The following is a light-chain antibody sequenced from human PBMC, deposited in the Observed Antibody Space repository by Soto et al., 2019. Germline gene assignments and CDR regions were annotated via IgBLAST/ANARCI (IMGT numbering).Light chain of an antibody. CDR1: SSDVGGYNY. J-gene: IGLJ1*01. Sequence: QSALTQPASVSGSPGQSITISCTGTSSDVGGYNYVSWCQQHPGKAPKLMIYDVSNRPSGVSNRFYGSKSGNTASLTISGLQAEDEADYYCSSYTSSSTLVVFGTGTKLTVL. CDR3: SSYTSSSTLVV. CDR2: DVS. V-gene: IGLV2-14*01.